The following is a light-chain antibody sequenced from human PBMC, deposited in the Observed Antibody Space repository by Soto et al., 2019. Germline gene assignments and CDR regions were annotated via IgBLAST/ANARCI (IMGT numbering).Light chain of an antibody. J-gene: IGLJ1*01. CDR3: SSYTSTSTRV. V-gene: IGLV2-14*03. Sequence: QSALTQPASVSASPGQSITISCTGTSSDVGSYDLVSWYQQHPGKAPKLIIYDVSNRPSGVSNRFSGSKSGNTASLAISGLQAVDEADYYCSSYTSTSTRVFGTGTKLTVL. CDR1: SSDVGSYDL. CDR2: DVS.